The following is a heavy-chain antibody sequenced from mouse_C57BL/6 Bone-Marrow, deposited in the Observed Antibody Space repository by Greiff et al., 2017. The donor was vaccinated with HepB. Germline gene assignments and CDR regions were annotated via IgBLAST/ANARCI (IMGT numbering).Heavy chain of an antibody. CDR2: IYPGDGDT. CDR3: ARSLSYFDY. CDR1: GYAFSSSW. V-gene: IGHV1-82*01. Sequence: VQLQHSGPELVKPGASVKISCKASGYAFSSSWMNWVKQRPGKGLEWIGRIYPGDGDTNYNGKFKGKATLTADKSSSTAYMQLSSLTSEDSAVYFCARSLSYFDYWGQGTTLTVSS. J-gene: IGHJ2*01.